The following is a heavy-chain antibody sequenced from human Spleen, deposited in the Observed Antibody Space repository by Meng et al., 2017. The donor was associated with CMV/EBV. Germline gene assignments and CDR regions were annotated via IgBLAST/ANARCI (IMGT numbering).Heavy chain of an antibody. CDR1: GFTFNGYN. CDR3: ARDHGSSEYYLDY. D-gene: IGHD1-26*01. V-gene: IGHV3-21*04. Sequence: GESLKISCAASGFTFNGYNMNWVRQAPGKGLEWVASISTSSTYIFYADSVKGRFTVSRDNANRALYLQMESLRVEDAALYYCARDHGSSEYYLDYWGQGTLVTVSS. CDR2: ISTSSTYI. J-gene: IGHJ4*02.